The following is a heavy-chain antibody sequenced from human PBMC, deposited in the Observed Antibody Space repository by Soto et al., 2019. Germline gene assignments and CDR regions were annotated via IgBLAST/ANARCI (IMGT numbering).Heavy chain of an antibody. CDR3: AKAEDRGTLRFFNGINDPFDI. V-gene: IGHV3-23*01. J-gene: IGHJ3*02. CDR2: ISGSGGST. D-gene: IGHD3-3*01. CDR1: GFTFSSYS. Sequence: PGGSLRLSWVASGFTFSSYSMSWVRQAPGKGLEWVSAISGSGGSTYYADSVKGRFTISRDNSKNTLYLQMNSLRAEDTAVYYCAKAEDRGTLRFFNGINDPFDIWGQGTMVTV.